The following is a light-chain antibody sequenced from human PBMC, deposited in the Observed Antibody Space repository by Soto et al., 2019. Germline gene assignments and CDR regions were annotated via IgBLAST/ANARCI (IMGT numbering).Light chain of an antibody. CDR2: LEGRGSY. CDR3: ETWDSNNWV. V-gene: IGLV4-60*02. J-gene: IGLJ3*02. Sequence: QPVLTQSSSASASLGSSVKLTCTVSSGHSSYIIAWHQQQPGKAPRYLMKLEGRGSYNKGSGVPDRFSGSSSGADRYLTISNLQFEDEADYYCETWDSNNWVFGGGTKLTVL. CDR1: SGHSSYI.